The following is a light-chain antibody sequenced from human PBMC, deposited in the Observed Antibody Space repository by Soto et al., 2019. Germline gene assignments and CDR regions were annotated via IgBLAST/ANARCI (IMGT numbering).Light chain of an antibody. J-gene: IGKJ2*01. CDR2: DAS. CDR1: QSISSW. CDR3: QQYNSNLYT. V-gene: IGKV1-5*01. Sequence: DIPMTQSPPTLSASVGDRVTITCRASQSISSWLAWYQQKPGKAPKLLIYDASSLETGVPSRFSGSGSGTEFTLTISSLQPDDCATYYCQQYNSNLYTFGLGNKLEIK.